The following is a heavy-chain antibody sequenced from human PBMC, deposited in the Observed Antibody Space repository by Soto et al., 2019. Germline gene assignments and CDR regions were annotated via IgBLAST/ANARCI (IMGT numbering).Heavy chain of an antibody. CDR2: INAGNGNT. J-gene: IGHJ6*03. CDR3: ARDSIFLAPKSSSWYSSGMDV. V-gene: IGHV1-3*01. Sequence: VASVKVSCKASGYTFTSYAMHWVRQAPGQRLEWMGWINAGNGNTKYSQKFQGRVTITRDTSASTAYMELSSLRSEDTAVYYCARDSIFLAPKSSSWYSSGMDVWGKGTTVTVSS. D-gene: IGHD6-13*01. CDR1: GYTFTSYA.